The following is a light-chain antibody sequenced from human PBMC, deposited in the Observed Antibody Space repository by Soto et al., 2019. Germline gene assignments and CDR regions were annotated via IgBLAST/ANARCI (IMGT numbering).Light chain of an antibody. CDR3: QQTYSTPGT. J-gene: IGKJ1*01. V-gene: IGKV1-39*01. CDR1: QSISIY. Sequence: DILMTQSPSSLSASVGDRVTITCRASQSISIYLNWYQHKPGKAPKLLIYAASTLQSGVPSSFSGSGSGTDFTLTISSLQPEDFATYYCQQTYSTPGTFGQGTKVEIK. CDR2: AAS.